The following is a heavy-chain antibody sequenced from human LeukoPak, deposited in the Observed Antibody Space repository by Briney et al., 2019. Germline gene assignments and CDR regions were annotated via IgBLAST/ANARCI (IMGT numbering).Heavy chain of an antibody. V-gene: IGHV3-21*01. CDR3: ARGDVAFGGVKGY. J-gene: IGHJ4*02. CDR2: ISSSSSYI. CDR1: GFTFSSYS. Sequence: GGSLRLSCAASGFTFSSYSMNWVRQAPGKGLEWVSSISSSSSYIYYADSVKGRFTISRDNAKNSLYLQMNSLRAEDTAVYYCARGDVAFGGVKGYWGQGTLVTVSS. D-gene: IGHD3-16*01.